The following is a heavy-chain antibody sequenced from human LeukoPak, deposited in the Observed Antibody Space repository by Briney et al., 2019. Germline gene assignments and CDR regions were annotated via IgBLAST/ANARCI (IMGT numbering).Heavy chain of an antibody. V-gene: IGHV3-48*03. D-gene: IGHD3-10*01. CDR1: GFTFSGYE. Sequence: PGGSPRLSCAASGFTFSGYEMNWVRQAPGRGLEWVSYIGGSGSTIHYAESVKGRFTISRDNSKNTLYLQMNSLRAEDTAVYYCAKYDYGSGSSPQDYWGQGTLVTVSS. J-gene: IGHJ4*02. CDR2: IGGSGSTI. CDR3: AKYDYGSGSSPQDY.